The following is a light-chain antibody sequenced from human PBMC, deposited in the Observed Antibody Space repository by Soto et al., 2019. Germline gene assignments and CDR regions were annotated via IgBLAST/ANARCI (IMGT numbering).Light chain of an antibody. J-gene: IGKJ1*01. CDR3: KQYNNWPRT. Sequence: EIVMTQSPATLSVSPGERATLSCRASQSVSSNLAWYQQKPGQGPRLLIYGASTRATGIPARFSGSGSGTEITLTISSLQSEDFAVYYCKQYNNWPRTFGQGTKVEIK. CDR1: QSVSSN. CDR2: GAS. V-gene: IGKV3-15*01.